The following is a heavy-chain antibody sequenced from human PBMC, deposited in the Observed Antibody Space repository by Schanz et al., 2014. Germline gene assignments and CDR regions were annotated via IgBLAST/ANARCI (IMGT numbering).Heavy chain of an antibody. Sequence: QVQLVQSGAEVKKPGASVKVSCKASGYTLTAYYMHWVRQAPGQGLEWMGWINPDSGGTNYAKKFQGRVTMTRDMSINTAYMELSRLRSDDSAVYYCASDFWSGYSHYYYGLDVWGQGTTVTVSS. CDR3: ASDFWSGYSHYYYGLDV. V-gene: IGHV1-2*02. D-gene: IGHD3-3*01. CDR1: GYTLTAYY. J-gene: IGHJ6*02. CDR2: INPDSGGT.